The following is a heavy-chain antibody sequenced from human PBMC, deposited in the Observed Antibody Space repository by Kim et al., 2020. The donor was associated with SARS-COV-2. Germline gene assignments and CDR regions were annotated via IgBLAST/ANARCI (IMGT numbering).Heavy chain of an antibody. D-gene: IGHD6-19*01. Sequence: FQGRVTITADESTSTAYMELSSLRSEDTAVYYCARDFPGAVAGTTGYFDYWGQGTLVTVSS. V-gene: IGHV1-69*01. CDR3: ARDFPGAVAGTTGYFDY. J-gene: IGHJ4*02.